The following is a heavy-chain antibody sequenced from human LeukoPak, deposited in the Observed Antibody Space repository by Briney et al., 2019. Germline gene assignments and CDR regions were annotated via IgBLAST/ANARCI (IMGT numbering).Heavy chain of an antibody. CDR1: GGSINTFDYY. D-gene: IGHD5-12*01. Sequence: PSETLSLTCTVSGGSINTFDYYWGWIRQSPGKGLEWIGSISFSGNTYSNPSLKSRVTISVDTSKNQFSLRVTSVTAADTAVYFCATDHVKSGFFRYYFDSWGQGSLVTVSS. CDR3: ATDHVKSGFFRYYFDS. CDR2: ISFSGNT. V-gene: IGHV4-39*07. J-gene: IGHJ4*02.